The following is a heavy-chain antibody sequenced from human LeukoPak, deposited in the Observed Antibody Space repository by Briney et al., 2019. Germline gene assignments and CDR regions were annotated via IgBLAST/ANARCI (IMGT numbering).Heavy chain of an antibody. CDR1: GGTFSSYA. D-gene: IGHD3-10*01. J-gene: IGHJ4*02. Sequence: SVKVSCKASGGTFSSYAISWVRQAPGQGLEWMGGIIPIFGTANYAQKFQGRVTITADESTSTAYMELSSLRSEDTAVYYCAREVMVRGVITKYYFDYRGQGTLVTVSS. CDR2: IIPIFGTA. CDR3: AREVMVRGVITKYYFDY. V-gene: IGHV1-69*13.